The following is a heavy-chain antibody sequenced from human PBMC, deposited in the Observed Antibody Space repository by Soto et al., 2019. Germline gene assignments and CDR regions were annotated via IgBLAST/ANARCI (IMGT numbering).Heavy chain of an antibody. CDR3: ARNLAAGDY. D-gene: IGHD6-13*01. CDR2: LNPNGGST. J-gene: IGHJ4*02. CDR1: GYTFTNSY. Sequence: QVQLVQSGAEVKKPGASVKVSCKASGYTFTNSYIHWVRQAPGQGLEWMALLNPNGGSTNYAQNFQGRVTVTRDTSTSTVYMELTSLTSEDTAVYYCARNLAAGDYRGQGTLVTVSS. V-gene: IGHV1-46*01.